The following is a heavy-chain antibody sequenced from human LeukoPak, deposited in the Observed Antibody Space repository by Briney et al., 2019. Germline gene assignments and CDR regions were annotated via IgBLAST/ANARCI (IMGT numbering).Heavy chain of an antibody. D-gene: IGHD6-19*01. J-gene: IGHJ6*02. CDR1: GFTFSSYG. Sequence: PGRSLRLSCAASGFTFSSYGMHWVRQAPGKGLEWVAVISYDGSNKYYADSVKGRFTIPRDNSKNTLYLQMNSLRAEDTAVYYCARDRSSGWYSVDRRELLSYGMDVWGQGTTVTVSS. V-gene: IGHV3-30*03. CDR2: ISYDGSNK. CDR3: ARDRSSGWYSVDRRELLSYGMDV.